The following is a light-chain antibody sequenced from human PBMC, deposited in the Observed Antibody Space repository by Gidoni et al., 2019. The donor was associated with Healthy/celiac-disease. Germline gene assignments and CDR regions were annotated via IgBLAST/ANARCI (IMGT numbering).Light chain of an antibody. CDR2: DVS. CDR1: SSDVSGYNY. V-gene: IGLV2-14*01. CDR3: SSYTSSSTQV. Sequence: HSALTQPASVSGSPGQSITISCTGTSSDVSGYNYVSWYQQHPGKAPKLMIYDVSNRPSGVSNRFSGSKSGNTASLTISGLQAEDEADYYCSSYTSSSTQVFGTGTKVTVL. J-gene: IGLJ1*01.